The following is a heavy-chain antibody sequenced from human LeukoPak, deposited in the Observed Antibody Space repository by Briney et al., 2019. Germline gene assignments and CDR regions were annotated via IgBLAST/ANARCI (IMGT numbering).Heavy chain of an antibody. V-gene: IGHV4-39*01. D-gene: IGHD6-19*01. CDR2: IYYSGST. CDR1: GGSISADSYY. Sequence: SETLSLTCTLAGGSISADSYYWGWIRQPPGKGLEWIASIYYSGSTYYSASLKSRVTISVDTSRNQFSLKLNSVTAADTAVYYCARHFSPGWTYHYGLDVWGQGTTVTVSS. CDR3: ARHFSPGWTYHYGLDV. J-gene: IGHJ6*02.